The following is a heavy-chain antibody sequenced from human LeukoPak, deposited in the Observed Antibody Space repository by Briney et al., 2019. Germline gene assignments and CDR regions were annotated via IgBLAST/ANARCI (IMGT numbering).Heavy chain of an antibody. CDR1: GFTFSNAW. J-gene: IGHJ4*02. CDR2: INSDGSST. V-gene: IGHV3-74*01. Sequence: GGSLRLSCAASGFTFSNAWMSWVRQAPGKGLVWVSRINSDGSSTSYADSVKGRFTISRDNAKNTLYLQMNSLRAEDTAVYYCARRTVVGTLDYWGQGTLVTVSS. D-gene: IGHD6-13*01. CDR3: ARRTVVGTLDY.